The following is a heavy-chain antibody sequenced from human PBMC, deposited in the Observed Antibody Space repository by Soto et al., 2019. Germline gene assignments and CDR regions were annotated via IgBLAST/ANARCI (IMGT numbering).Heavy chain of an antibody. CDR1: GGSVSSGSYY. D-gene: IGHD6-6*01. J-gene: IGHJ4*02. CDR3: ARGRDGSSSPLDY. CDR2: IHYRGST. Sequence: QVQLQESGPGLVKPSETLSLTCTVSGGSVSSGSYYWSWIRQPPGKGLEWIGYIHYRGSTNYNPSLKRRVTISVDPSKNQFSLKLSSVTAADTAVYYCARGRDGSSSPLDYWGQGTLVTVSS. V-gene: IGHV4-61*01.